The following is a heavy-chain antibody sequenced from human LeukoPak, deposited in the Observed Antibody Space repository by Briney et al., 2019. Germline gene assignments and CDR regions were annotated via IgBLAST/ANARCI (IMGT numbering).Heavy chain of an antibody. D-gene: IGHD6-6*01. Sequence: GGSLRLSCAVSGFTFNSYSMNWVRQAPGKGLEWLSYISSGSNIIYYADSVKGRFTISRDNSKKTLYLQMNSLRDEDTAIYYCARVVVSSSSDYFDYWGQGTLVIVSS. CDR1: GFTFNSYS. CDR3: ARVVVSSSSDYFDY. V-gene: IGHV3-48*02. CDR2: ISSGSNII. J-gene: IGHJ4*02.